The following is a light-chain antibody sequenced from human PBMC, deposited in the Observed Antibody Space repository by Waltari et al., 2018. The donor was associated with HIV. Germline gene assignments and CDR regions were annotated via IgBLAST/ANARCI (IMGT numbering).Light chain of an antibody. Sequence: DIQMTQSPSSLSASVGDRVTITCRASEYVGTSLAWYQHKSGQAPRLLISQASDLASGVPSRFSGSGSGTEFTLTIRSLQPDDFATYYCQHYFNYPYTFGRGTNL. J-gene: IGKJ2*01. V-gene: IGKV1-5*03. CDR3: QHYFNYPYT. CDR1: EYVGTS. CDR2: QAS.